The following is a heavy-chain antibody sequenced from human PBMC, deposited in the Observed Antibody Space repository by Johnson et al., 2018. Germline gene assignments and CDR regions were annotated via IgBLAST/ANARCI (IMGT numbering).Heavy chain of an antibody. CDR1: GFTFSSYG. J-gene: IGHJ3*02. CDR2: IWYDGRDT. Sequence: QVQLVQSGGGVVQXGRSXRLXCAPSGFTFSSYGMHWVRQAPGKGLEWVAGIWYDGRDTDHADSVKGRFTISRANSQIILYLQMNSLRGEDTAVYYCARETGERTYDIWGQGTTVTVSS. D-gene: IGHD7-27*01. V-gene: IGHV3-33*01. CDR3: ARETGERTYDI.